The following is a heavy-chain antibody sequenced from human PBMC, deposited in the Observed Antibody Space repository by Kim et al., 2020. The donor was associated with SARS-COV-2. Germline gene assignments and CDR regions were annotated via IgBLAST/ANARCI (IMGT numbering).Heavy chain of an antibody. CDR3: ARDHCSSTSCYESVWFDP. CDR2: IKQDGSEK. CDR1: GFTFSSYW. V-gene: IGHV3-7*03. J-gene: IGHJ5*02. D-gene: IGHD2-2*01. Sequence: GGSLRLSCAASGFTFSSYWMSWVRQAPGKGLEWVANIKQDGSEKYYVDSVKGRFTISRDNAKNSLYLQMNSLRAEDTAVYYCARDHCSSTSCYESVWFDPWGQETLVTVSS.